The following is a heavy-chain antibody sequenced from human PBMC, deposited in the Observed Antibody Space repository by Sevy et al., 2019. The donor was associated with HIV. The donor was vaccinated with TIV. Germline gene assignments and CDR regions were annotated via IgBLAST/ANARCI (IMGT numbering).Heavy chain of an antibody. CDR2: IYYTGKT. Sequence: SETLSLTCTVSGGSISTYYWSWIRQPPGKGLQWIGYIYYTGKTNYNPSLQTPVTMSIDTSKNQFSLRLSSVTSADTAMYYCARLSRNNVVVTGVRRVGFDVWGQGTMVTVSS. CDR3: ARLSRNNVVVTGVRRVGFDV. J-gene: IGHJ3*01. D-gene: IGHD2-21*02. V-gene: IGHV4-59*01. CDR1: GGSISTYY.